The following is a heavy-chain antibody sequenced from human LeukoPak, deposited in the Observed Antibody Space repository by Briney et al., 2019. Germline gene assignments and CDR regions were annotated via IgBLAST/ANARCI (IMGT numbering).Heavy chain of an antibody. Sequence: ASVKVCCKASGYTFTSYYMHWVRQAPGQGLEWMGIISPSGASTSYAQKFQGRVTVTRDTSTSTVYMELSSLRSEDTAVYYCARDPYGAKIGSWYFDLWGRGTLVTVSS. CDR3: ARDPYGAKIGSWYFDL. D-gene: IGHD4-17*01. CDR2: ISPSGAST. J-gene: IGHJ2*01. V-gene: IGHV1-46*01. CDR1: GYTFTSYY.